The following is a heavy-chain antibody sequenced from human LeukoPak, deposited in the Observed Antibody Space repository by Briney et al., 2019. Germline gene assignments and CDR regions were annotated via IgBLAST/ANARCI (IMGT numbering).Heavy chain of an antibody. CDR1: GGSFSGYY. CDR3: AREPTTVTMWGYYYYYMDV. V-gene: IGHV4-34*01. J-gene: IGHJ6*03. Sequence: SETLSLTCAVYGGSFSGYYWSWIRQPPGKGLEWIGEINHSGSTSYNPSLKSRVTISVDTSKNQFSLKLSSVTAADTAVYYCAREPTTVTMWGYYYYYMDVWGKGTTVTVSS. CDR2: INHSGST. D-gene: IGHD4-11*01.